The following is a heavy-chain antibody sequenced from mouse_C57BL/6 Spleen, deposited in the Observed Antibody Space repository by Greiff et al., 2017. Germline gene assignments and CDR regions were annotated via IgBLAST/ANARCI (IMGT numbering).Heavy chain of an antibody. CDR3: ASLTGTGPGYCDV. Sequence: VQLQQSGAELARPGASVKLSCKASGYTFTSYGISWVKQRTGQGLEWIGEIYPRSGNTYYNEKFKGKATLTADKSSSPASMELRSLTSEDSAVYFCASLTGTGPGYCDVWGTGTTVTVSS. J-gene: IGHJ1*03. CDR2: IYPRSGNT. CDR1: GYTFTSYG. D-gene: IGHD4-1*01. V-gene: IGHV1-81*01.